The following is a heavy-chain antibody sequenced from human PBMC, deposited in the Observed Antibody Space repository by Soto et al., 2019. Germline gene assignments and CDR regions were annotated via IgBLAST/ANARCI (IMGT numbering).Heavy chain of an antibody. CDR1: GFTFSSYG. Sequence: SLRLSCAASGFTFSSYGMHWVRQAPGKGLEWVAVISYDGSNKYYADSVKGRFTISRDNSKNTLYLQMNSLRAEDTAVYYCAKDLISRQQLLGPLGMDVWGQGTTVTVSS. CDR2: ISYDGSNK. V-gene: IGHV3-30*18. J-gene: IGHJ6*02. CDR3: AKDLISRQQLLGPLGMDV. D-gene: IGHD6-13*01.